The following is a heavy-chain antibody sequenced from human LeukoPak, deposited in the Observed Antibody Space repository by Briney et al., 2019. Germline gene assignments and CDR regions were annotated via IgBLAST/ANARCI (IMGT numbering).Heavy chain of an antibody. CDR2: IYYSGST. D-gene: IGHD4-17*01. V-gene: IGHV4-59*01. J-gene: IGHJ6*04. Sequence: SETLSLTCTVSGGSISSYYWSWIRQPPGKGLEWIGYIYYSGSTNYNPSLKSRGTISVDTSKNQFSLKLSSVTAADTAVYYCARVTTTVTPGQYYYYGMDVWGKGTTVTVSS. CDR1: GGSISSYY. CDR3: ARVTTTVTPGQYYYYGMDV.